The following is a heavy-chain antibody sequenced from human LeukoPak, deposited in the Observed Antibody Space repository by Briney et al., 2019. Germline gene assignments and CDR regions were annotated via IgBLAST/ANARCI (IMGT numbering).Heavy chain of an antibody. V-gene: IGHV1-2*06. J-gene: IGHJ4*02. CDR3: ERVYGYDSSGLDY. CDR2: INPNSGGT. D-gene: IGHD3-22*01. Sequence: ASVKVSCKASGYTFTGYYMHWVRQAPGQGLEWMGRINPNSGGTNYAQKFQGRVTMTRDESISTVYKELSRLRSDDTAVYYCERVYGYDSSGLDYWGQGTLVTVSS. CDR1: GYTFTGYY.